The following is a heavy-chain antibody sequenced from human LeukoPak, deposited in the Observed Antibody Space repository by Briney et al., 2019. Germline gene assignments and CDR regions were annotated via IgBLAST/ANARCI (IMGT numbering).Heavy chain of an antibody. D-gene: IGHD6-19*01. V-gene: IGHV1-2*02. Sequence: GASVKVSCKASGYTFTGYYMHWVRQAPGQGLEWMGWINPNSGGTNYAQKFQGRVTMTRDTSISTAYMELSRLRSDDTAVYYCARVRIAVAGGKAFDIWGQGTMVTVSS. CDR3: ARVRIAVAGGKAFDI. J-gene: IGHJ3*02. CDR2: INPNSGGT. CDR1: GYTFTGYY.